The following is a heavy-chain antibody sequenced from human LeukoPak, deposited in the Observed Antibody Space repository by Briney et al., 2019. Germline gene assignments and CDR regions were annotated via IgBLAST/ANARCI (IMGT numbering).Heavy chain of an antibody. CDR3: ARRGGHSWDVGNWFDP. V-gene: IGHV4-39*01. CDR1: GESIRSTTF. D-gene: IGHD6-13*01. J-gene: IGHJ5*02. Sequence: SETLALTCSVSGESIRSTTFWGWIRQSPGMGLEWIASTSHAGISYYNPSLSSRVTVSADSSKNQFSLRLSSVTAADTAVYYCARRGGHSWDVGNWFDPWGQGTPVTVSS. CDR2: TSHAGIS.